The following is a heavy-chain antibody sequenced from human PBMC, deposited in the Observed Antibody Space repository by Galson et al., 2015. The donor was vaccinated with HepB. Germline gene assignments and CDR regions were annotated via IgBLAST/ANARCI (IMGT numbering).Heavy chain of an antibody. J-gene: IGHJ6*03. Sequence: SLRLSCAASGFTFRSYSMKWVRQAPGKGLEWVSYISSDSSTIYYADSVKGRFTISRDNAKNSLYLQMNSLRAEDTAVYYCARGGPKYCSGGSCYSLGYYYYYMDVWGKGTTVTVSS. CDR3: ARGGPKYCSGGSCYSLGYYYYYMDV. V-gene: IGHV3-48*01. CDR2: ISSDSSTI. CDR1: GFTFRSYS. D-gene: IGHD2-15*01.